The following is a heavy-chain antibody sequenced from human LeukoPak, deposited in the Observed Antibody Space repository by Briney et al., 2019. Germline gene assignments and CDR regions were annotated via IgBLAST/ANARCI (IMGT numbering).Heavy chain of an antibody. D-gene: IGHD3-3*01. Sequence: SETLSLTCTVSGGSISSSSYYWGWIRQPPGKGLEWIGSIYYSGSTYYNPSLKSRVTISVDTSKNQFSRKLSSVTAADTAVYYCARFKSGGFSYFDSWGQGTLVAVSS. V-gene: IGHV4-39*01. CDR1: GGSISSSSYY. CDR2: IYYSGST. CDR3: ARFKSGGFSYFDS. J-gene: IGHJ4*02.